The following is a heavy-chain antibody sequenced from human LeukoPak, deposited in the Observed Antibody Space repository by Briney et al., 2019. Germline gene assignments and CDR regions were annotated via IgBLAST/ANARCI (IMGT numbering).Heavy chain of an antibody. Sequence: GESLKISCKGSGFTFTSYWIGLVRQMPGKGLEWMGIIFPGDSDTRYSPSFQGQVTISADKSISTAYLQWSSLKASDSAMYYCARLVRSGWYYDYWGQGTLVSVSS. CDR1: GFTFTSYW. J-gene: IGHJ4*02. D-gene: IGHD6-19*01. V-gene: IGHV5-51*01. CDR2: IFPGDSDT. CDR3: ARLVRSGWYYDY.